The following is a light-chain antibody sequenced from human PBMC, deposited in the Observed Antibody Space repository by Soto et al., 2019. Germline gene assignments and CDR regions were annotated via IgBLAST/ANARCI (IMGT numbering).Light chain of an antibody. V-gene: IGLV2-11*01. CDR1: SSDVGAYDF. CDR3: SSYAGSHTYEV. J-gene: IGLJ3*02. CDR2: DVI. Sequence: QFVLTQPRSVSGSLGQSVTISCTGTSSDVGAYDFVSWYQQNPGKAPRLIIFDVIKRPSGVPDRFSGSKSGNTASLTISGLQSEDEADYHCSSYAGSHTYEVFGGGTKVTVL.